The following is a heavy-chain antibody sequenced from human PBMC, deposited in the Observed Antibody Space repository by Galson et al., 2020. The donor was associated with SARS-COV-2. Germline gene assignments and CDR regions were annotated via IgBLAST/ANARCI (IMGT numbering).Heavy chain of an antibody. CDR1: GGSISSSSYY. Sequence: SETLSLTCTVSGGSISSSSYYWGWIRQPPGKGLEWIGSIYYSGSTYYNPSLKSRVTISVDTSKNQFSLKLSSVTAADTAVYYCARVAEWELLSFDYWGQGTLVTVSS. J-gene: IGHJ4*02. CDR3: ARVAEWELLSFDY. D-gene: IGHD1-26*01. V-gene: IGHV4-39*01. CDR2: IYYSGST.